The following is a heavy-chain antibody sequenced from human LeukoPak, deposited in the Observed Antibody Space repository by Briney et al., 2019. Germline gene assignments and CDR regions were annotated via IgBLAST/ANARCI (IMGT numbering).Heavy chain of an antibody. CDR3: ARDHHSSGWSRGFDY. D-gene: IGHD6-19*01. J-gene: IGHJ4*02. CDR2: ISSSSSYI. CDR1: GFTFSSYS. Sequence: GGSLRLSCAASGFTFSSYSTNWVRQAPGKGLEWVSSISSSSSYIYYADSVKGRFTISRDNAKNSLYLQMNSLRAEDTAVYYCARDHHSSGWSRGFDYWDQGTLVTVSS. V-gene: IGHV3-21*01.